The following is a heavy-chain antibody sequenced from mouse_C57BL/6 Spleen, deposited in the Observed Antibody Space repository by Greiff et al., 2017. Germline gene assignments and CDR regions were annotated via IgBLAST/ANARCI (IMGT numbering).Heavy chain of an antibody. CDR1: GFNIKDYY. V-gene: IGHV14-2*01. CDR3: ASSYSNYVGYFDV. Sequence: VHVKQSGAELVKPGASVKLSCTASGFNIKDYYMHWVKQRTEQGLEWIGRIDPEDGETKYAPKFQGKATITADTSSNTAYLQLSSLTSEDTAVYYCASSYSNYVGYFDVWGTGTTVTVSS. CDR2: IDPEDGET. J-gene: IGHJ1*03. D-gene: IGHD2-5*01.